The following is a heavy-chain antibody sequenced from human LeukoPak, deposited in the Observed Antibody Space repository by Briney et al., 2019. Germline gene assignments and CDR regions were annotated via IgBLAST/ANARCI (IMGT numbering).Heavy chain of an antibody. CDR3: ATRPYYGDSPFDY. Sequence: ASVKVSCKASEYTFTSYDINWVRQATGQGLEWIGWMNPNSGNTGYAQKFQGRVTMTRDTSTSTAYMELSSLRSEDTAAYYCATRPYYGDSPFDYWGQGTLVTVSS. D-gene: IGHD4-17*01. CDR1: EYTFTSYD. J-gene: IGHJ4*02. CDR2: MNPNSGNT. V-gene: IGHV1-8*01.